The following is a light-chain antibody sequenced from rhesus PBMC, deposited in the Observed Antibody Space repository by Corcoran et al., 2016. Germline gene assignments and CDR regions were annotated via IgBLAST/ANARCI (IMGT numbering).Light chain of an antibody. CDR3: MQALAFPFT. V-gene: IGKV2-104*02. Sequence: DIVMTQTPLSLPVTPGEPASIPCRSIQSLLDSADGNTYLAWSLLKPGQSPQVLFYEVSNRAAGVPDRLSGSGSDTYFTLKISRVEAGDVGVYYCMQALAFPFTFGPGTKLDIK. CDR2: EVS. J-gene: IGKJ3*01. CDR1: QSLLDSADGNTY.